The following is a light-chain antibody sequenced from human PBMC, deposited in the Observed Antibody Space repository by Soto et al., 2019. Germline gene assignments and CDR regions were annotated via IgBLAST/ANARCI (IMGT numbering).Light chain of an antibody. V-gene: IGKV3-20*01. CDR2: VPS. CDR1: QSVGTY. CDR3: QQYVSIPLT. Sequence: EIVLTQSPGTLSLSPGQRATLSCRASQSVGTYLAWYQQKPGQAPRLLIYVPSSRATGIPDRFSGSGSGTDVTLTISRLEPEDSAVYYCQQYVSIPLTFGGGTKVEIK. J-gene: IGKJ4*01.